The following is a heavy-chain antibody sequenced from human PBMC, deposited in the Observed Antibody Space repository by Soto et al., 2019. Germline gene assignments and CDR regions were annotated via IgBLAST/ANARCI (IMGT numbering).Heavy chain of an antibody. V-gene: IGHV1-69*04. CDR3: ARESCSSTSCYWFNP. Sequence: GASVKVSCKASGGTFSSYTISWVRQAPGQGLEWMGRIIPILGIANYAQKFQGRVTITADKSTSTAYMELSSLRSEDTAVYYCARESCSSTSCYWFNPWGQGTVVTVSS. D-gene: IGHD2-2*01. CDR2: IIPILGIA. J-gene: IGHJ5*02. CDR1: GGTFSSYT.